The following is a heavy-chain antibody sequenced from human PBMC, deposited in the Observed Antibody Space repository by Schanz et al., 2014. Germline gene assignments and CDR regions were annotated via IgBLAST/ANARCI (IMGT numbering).Heavy chain of an antibody. D-gene: IGHD2-15*01. CDR1: GFTFSNTW. CDR2: IYFSGNT. V-gene: IGHV4-59*06. Sequence: VQLVESGGGLVKPGGSLRLSCAASGFTFSNTWMNWVRQTPGKGLEWIGYIYFSGNTFYNPSLKSRLSISLDTSKNQFSLRLNSVTATDTAVYYCAAGYHEVPIAHWGQGTLVTVSS. J-gene: IGHJ4*02. CDR3: AAGYHEVPIAH.